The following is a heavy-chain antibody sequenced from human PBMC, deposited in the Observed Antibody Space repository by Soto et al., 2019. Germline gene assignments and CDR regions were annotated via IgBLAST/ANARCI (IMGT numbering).Heavy chain of an antibody. CDR1: GGTFSSYA. CDR3: AIRRSARVYLCAFHI. D-gene: IGHD1-26*01. Sequence: SVKVSCKASGGTFSSYAISWVRQAPGQGLEWMGGILPIFGTANYAQKFQGRVTITADESTSTAYMELSSLRSEGTAVYYCAIRRSARVYLCAFHILGQGTMVTVSS. CDR2: ILPIFGTA. J-gene: IGHJ3*02. V-gene: IGHV1-69*13.